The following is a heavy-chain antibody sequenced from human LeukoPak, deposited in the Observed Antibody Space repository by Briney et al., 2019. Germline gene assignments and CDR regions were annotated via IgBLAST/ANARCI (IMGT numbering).Heavy chain of an antibody. V-gene: IGHV4-61*01. CDR2: IYYSGST. CDR3: ARRTYFYDSSGYYFDY. Sequence: SETLSLTCAVSSYSISSGYYWGWIRQPPGKGLECIGYIYYSGSTNYNPSLKSRVTISVDTSKNQFSLKLSSVTAADTAVYYCARRTYFYDSSGYYFDYWGQGTLVTVSS. D-gene: IGHD3-22*01. J-gene: IGHJ4*02. CDR1: SYSISSGYY.